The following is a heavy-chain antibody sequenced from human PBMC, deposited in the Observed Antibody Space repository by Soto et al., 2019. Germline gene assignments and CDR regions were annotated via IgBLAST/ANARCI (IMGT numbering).Heavy chain of an antibody. J-gene: IGHJ5*02. Sequence: EVQVVESGGGLVKPGGSLTLSCNFTFSLYSMNWVRQAPGKGLEWVASISSGGAYIKYADSVQGRFTISRDNAKSSVSLQMGSLRVEDTAVYFCTRDEGGSYDSWFHPWGQGTQVTVSA. CDR3: TRDEGGSYDSWFHP. CDR1: TFSLYS. CDR2: ISSGGAYI. D-gene: IGHD1-26*01. V-gene: IGHV3-21*01.